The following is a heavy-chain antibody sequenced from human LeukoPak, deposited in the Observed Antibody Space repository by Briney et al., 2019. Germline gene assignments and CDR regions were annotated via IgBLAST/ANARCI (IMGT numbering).Heavy chain of an antibody. V-gene: IGHV1-46*01. CDR1: GYTFTSYY. Sequence: GASVKVPCKASGYTFTSYYMHWVRQAPGQGLEWMGIINPSGGSTSYAQKFQGRVTMTRDTSTSTVYMELSSLRSEDTAVYYCARANLPGYYFDYWGQGTLVTVSS. CDR3: ARANLPGYYFDY. CDR2: INPSGGST. J-gene: IGHJ4*02.